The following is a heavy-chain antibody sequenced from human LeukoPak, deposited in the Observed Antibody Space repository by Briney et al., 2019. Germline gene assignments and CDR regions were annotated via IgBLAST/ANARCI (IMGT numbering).Heavy chain of an antibody. V-gene: IGHV3-23*01. Sequence: GGSLRLSCAASGYTFSSYAMSWVRQAPGKGLEWVSAISGSGGSTYYADSMKGRFTISRDNSKNTLYLQMNSLRAEDTAVYYCAKAGEGSGWVGIFDYWGQGTLVTVSS. CDR1: GYTFSSYA. CDR3: AKAGEGSGWVGIFDY. D-gene: IGHD6-19*01. CDR2: ISGSGGST. J-gene: IGHJ4*02.